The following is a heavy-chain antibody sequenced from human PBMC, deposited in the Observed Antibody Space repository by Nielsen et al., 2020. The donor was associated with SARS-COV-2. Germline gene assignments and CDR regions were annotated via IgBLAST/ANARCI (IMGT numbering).Heavy chain of an antibody. Sequence: ASVKVSCKASGYTFTSYGISWVRQAPGQGLEWMGWISAYNGITSYAQNFQGRVTMTTDTSTSTVYLELSSLISEDTAVYYCAREGGDISSSEVDYWGQGTLVTVSS. CDR2: ISAYNGIT. D-gene: IGHD6-6*01. J-gene: IGHJ4*02. CDR3: AREGGDISSSEVDY. CDR1: GYTFTSYG. V-gene: IGHV1-18*01.